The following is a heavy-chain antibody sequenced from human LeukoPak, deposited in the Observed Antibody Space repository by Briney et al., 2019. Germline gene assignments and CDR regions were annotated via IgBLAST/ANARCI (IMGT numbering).Heavy chain of an antibody. CDR1: GFTFSSYG. D-gene: IGHD2-8*01. Sequence: GGSLRLSCAASGFTFSSYGMHWVRQAPGKGLEWVAFIRYDGSNKYYADSVKGRFTISRDNSKNTLYLQMNSLRAEDTAVYYCAKKESLYQYYYYMDVWGKGTTVTVSS. J-gene: IGHJ6*03. V-gene: IGHV3-30*02. CDR3: AKKESLYQYYYYMDV. CDR2: IRYDGSNK.